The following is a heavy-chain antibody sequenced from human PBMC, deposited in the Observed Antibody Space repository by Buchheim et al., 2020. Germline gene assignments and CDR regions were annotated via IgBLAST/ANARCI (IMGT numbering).Heavy chain of an antibody. CDR3: ARAGSTSWFDP. CDR1: GGSISSGSYY. CDR2: IYTSGST. V-gene: IGHV4-61*02. Sequence: QVQLQESGPGLVKPSQTLSLTCTVSGGSISSGSYYWSWIRQPAGKGLEWIGRIYTSGSTNYNPSLKSRVTISVDTSKNQVSLKLSSVTAADTAVYYCARAGSTSWFDPWGQGTL. D-gene: IGHD2-2*01. J-gene: IGHJ5*02.